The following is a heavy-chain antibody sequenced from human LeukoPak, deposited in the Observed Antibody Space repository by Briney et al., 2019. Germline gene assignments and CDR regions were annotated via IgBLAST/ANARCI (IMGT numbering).Heavy chain of an antibody. CDR2: IWYDGSNK. V-gene: IGHV3-33*01. D-gene: IGHD4-17*01. CDR3: ARGYYGDYLGAFDI. J-gene: IGHJ3*02. Sequence: GRSLRLSCAASGFTFSSYGMHWVRQAPGKGLEWVAVIWYDGSNKYHADSVKGRFTISRDNSKNTLYLQMNSLRAEDTAVYYCARGYYGDYLGAFDIWGQGTMVTVSS. CDR1: GFTFSSYG.